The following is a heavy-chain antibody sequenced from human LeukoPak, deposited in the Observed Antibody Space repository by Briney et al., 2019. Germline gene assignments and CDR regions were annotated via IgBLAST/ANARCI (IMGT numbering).Heavy chain of an antibody. CDR3: ARDPGYAVYYFDY. CDR2: ISGNGGST. J-gene: IGHJ4*02. Sequence: GGSLRLSCAASGFTFRTYAMNWVRQAPGKGLEWVSTISGNGGSTYYADSVRGRLTISRDNSKSTLYLQMNSLRAEDTAVYYCARDPGYAVYYFDYWGQGTLVTVSS. CDR1: GFTFRTYA. D-gene: IGHD1-1*01. V-gene: IGHV3-23*01.